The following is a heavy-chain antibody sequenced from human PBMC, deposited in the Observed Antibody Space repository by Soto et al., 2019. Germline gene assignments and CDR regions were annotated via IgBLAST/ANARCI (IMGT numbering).Heavy chain of an antibody. J-gene: IGHJ4*02. CDR3: AKGKTSGWYYFDY. Sequence: PGGSLRLSCAASGFTFSNFAMSWVRQAPGRGLEWVSGISASGRDTYYADSVKDRFTVSRDNSKNTLYLQMNSLRAEDTAIYYCAKGKTSGWYYFDYWGQGALVTVSS. D-gene: IGHD6-19*01. V-gene: IGHV3-23*01. CDR2: ISASGRDT. CDR1: GFTFSNFA.